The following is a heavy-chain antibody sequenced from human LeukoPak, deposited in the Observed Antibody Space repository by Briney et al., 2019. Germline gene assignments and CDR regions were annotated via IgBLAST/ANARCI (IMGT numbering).Heavy chain of an antibody. V-gene: IGHV3-43*01. J-gene: IGHJ4*01. CDR2: ISWDGGST. CDR3: ASECSGGSCYSVGLGY. CDR1: GFTFDDYT. D-gene: IGHD2-15*01. Sequence: HPGGSLRLSCAASGFTFDDYTMHWVRQAPGKGLEWVSLISWDGGSTYYADSVKGRLTISRDNSKNSLYLQMNSLRTEDTALYYCASECSGGSCYSVGLGYWGHGTLVTVSS.